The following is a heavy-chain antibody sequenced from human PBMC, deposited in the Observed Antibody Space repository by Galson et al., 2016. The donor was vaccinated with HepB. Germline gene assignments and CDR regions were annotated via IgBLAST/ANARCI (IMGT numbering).Heavy chain of an antibody. CDR3: ARNYGLWFGESNWFDP. J-gene: IGHJ5*02. CDR1: GDSIGGTSYY. Sequence: SETLSLTCTASGDSIGGTSYYWGWIRQPPGKGLEWIGNVYFSGSTYYNPSLKSRVTISVDTSKNQFSLKVTSVTAADTAMYYCARNYGLWFGESNWFDPWGQGTVVTVSS. D-gene: IGHD3-10*01. V-gene: IGHV4-39*01. CDR2: VYFSGST.